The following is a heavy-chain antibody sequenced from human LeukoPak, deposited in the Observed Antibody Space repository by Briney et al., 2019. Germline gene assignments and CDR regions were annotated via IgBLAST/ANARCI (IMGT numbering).Heavy chain of an antibody. Sequence: GTSLRLSCAASGFTFSNYAMNWVRQAPGKGLEWVANIKQDGSEKYYVDSVKGRFTISRDNAKNSLYLQMNSLRAEDTAVYYCARDMAAAPDYWGQGTLVTVSS. CDR1: GFTFSNYA. D-gene: IGHD6-13*01. V-gene: IGHV3-7*03. CDR3: ARDMAAAPDY. J-gene: IGHJ4*02. CDR2: IKQDGSEK.